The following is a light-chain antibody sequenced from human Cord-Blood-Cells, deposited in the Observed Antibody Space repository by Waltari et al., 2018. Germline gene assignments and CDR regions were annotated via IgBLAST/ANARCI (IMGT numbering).Light chain of an antibody. V-gene: IGKV3-20*01. CDR3: QQYGSSPRT. J-gene: IGKJ1*01. Sequence: EIVLTQSPVTLSLSPGERATLSCRASQSVSSSYLAWYQQKPGQAPRLLIYGASSRATGIPDRFSGSGSGTDFNLTISRLEPEDFAVYYCQQYGSSPRTFGQGTKVEIK. CDR1: QSVSSSY. CDR2: GAS.